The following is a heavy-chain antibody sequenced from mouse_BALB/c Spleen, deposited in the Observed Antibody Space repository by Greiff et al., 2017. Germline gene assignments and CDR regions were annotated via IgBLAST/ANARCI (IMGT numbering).Heavy chain of an antibody. CDR1: GFSLTSYG. CDR3: ASIYDGYYGYFDV. V-gene: IGHV2-9*02. J-gene: IGHJ1*01. CDR2: IWAGGST. Sequence: QVQLKESGPGLVAPSQSLSITCTVSGFSLTSYGVHWVRQPPGKGLEWLGVIWAGGSTNYNSALMSRLSISKDNSKSQVFLKMNSLQTDDTAMYYCASIYDGYYGYFDVWGAGTTVTVSS. D-gene: IGHD2-3*01.